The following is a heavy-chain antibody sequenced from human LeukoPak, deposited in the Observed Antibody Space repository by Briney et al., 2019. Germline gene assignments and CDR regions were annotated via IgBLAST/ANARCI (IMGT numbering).Heavy chain of an antibody. CDR1: GYSISSGYY. Sequence: PSETLSLTCTVSGYSISSGYYWSWIRQPPGKGLEWIGEINHSGSTNYNPSLKSRVTISVDTSKNQFSLKLSSVTAADTAVYYCARAYDYVWGSYRLDYYYYMDVWGRGTTVTVSS. J-gene: IGHJ6*03. CDR3: ARAYDYVWGSYRLDYYYYMDV. CDR2: INHSGST. V-gene: IGHV4-38-2*02. D-gene: IGHD3-16*02.